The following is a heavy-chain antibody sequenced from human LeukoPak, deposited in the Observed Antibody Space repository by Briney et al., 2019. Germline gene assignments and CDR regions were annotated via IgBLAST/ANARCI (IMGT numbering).Heavy chain of an antibody. V-gene: IGHV4-4*07. CDR2: IYTSGST. J-gene: IGHJ4*02. D-gene: IGHD1-26*01. CDR3: ARENSGSYREFDY. Sequence: SETLSLTCTVSGGSINNYYWSWIRQPAGKGLEWIGRIYTSGSTNYNASLKSRVSMSVDTSTNQFSLKLSSVTAADTAVFYCARENSGSYREFDYWGQGTLVTVSS. CDR1: GGSINNYY.